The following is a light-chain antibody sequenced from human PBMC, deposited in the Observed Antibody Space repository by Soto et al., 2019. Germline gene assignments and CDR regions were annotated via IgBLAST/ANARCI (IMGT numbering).Light chain of an antibody. Sequence: QSALTQPASVSGSPGQSITISCTGTSSDVGDYKYVSWYQQHPGKAPKLMIFDVSNRPSGVSNRFSGSKSGNTASLTISGLQAEDEAEYYCQLYHSGPYVFGTGTKLTVL. CDR2: DVS. CDR1: SSDVGDYKY. J-gene: IGLJ1*01. CDR3: QLYHSGPYV. V-gene: IGLV2-14*01.